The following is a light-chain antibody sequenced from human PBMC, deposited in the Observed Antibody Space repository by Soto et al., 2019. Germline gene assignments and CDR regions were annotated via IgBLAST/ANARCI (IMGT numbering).Light chain of an antibody. V-gene: IGLV2-23*01. Sequence: QSALTQPASVSGSPGQSITISCTGTSSDVGSYNLVSWYQQRPGQAPKLIIYEGNKRPSGVSNRFSASKSANTASLTISGLQAEDXADYYCCSYAGSSTVYVFGTGTKVTVL. J-gene: IGLJ1*01. CDR3: CSYAGSSTVYV. CDR1: SSDVGSYNL. CDR2: EGN.